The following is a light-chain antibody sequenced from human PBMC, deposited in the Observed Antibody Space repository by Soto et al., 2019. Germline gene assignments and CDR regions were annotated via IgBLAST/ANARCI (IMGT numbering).Light chain of an antibody. Sequence: EIVLTQSPGTLSLSPGERATLSCRASQSFSSSYLAWYQQKPGQAPRLLIYGASSRDTGIPDRVSGSGSGTDFPLTISRLEPEDFAVYYCQQYGTSITFGQGTRLEI. V-gene: IGKV3-20*01. CDR1: QSFSSSY. CDR2: GAS. J-gene: IGKJ5*01. CDR3: QQYGTSIT.